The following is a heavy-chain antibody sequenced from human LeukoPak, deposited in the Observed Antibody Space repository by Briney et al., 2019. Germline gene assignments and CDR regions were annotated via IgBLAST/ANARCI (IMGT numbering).Heavy chain of an antibody. D-gene: IGHD4-17*01. J-gene: IGHJ4*02. CDR1: GFTFSSYW. Sequence: GGSLRLSCAASGFTFSSYWMSWVRQAPGKGLEWVANIKQDGSEKYYVDSVKGRFTISRDNAKNSLYLQMNSLRAEDTAVYYCARATTVTTSPLGYFDYWGQGTLVTVSS. CDR2: IKQDGSEK. V-gene: IGHV3-7*04. CDR3: ARATTVTTSPLGYFDY.